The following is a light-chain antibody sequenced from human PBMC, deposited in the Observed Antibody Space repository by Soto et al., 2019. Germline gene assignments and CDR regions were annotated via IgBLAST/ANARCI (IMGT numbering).Light chain of an antibody. V-gene: IGKV3-11*01. Sequence: EIVLTQSPVTLSLSPGERATLSCRASLSVSTSLDWYQQKPGQSPRLLIYDAAHRATGIPVRFSGGGSGTDFTLTISSLEPEDSAVYYCQQRSKWPLTFGGGTKVEI. CDR2: DAA. CDR1: LSVSTS. CDR3: QQRSKWPLT. J-gene: IGKJ4*01.